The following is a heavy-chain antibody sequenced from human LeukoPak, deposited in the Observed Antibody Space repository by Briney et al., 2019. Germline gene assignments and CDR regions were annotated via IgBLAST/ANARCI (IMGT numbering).Heavy chain of an antibody. CDR2: IYYSGST. Sequence: SETLSLTCTVSGGSISSYYWSWIRQPPGKGLEWIGYIYYSGSTNYNPSLKSRVTISVDTSKNQFSLKLSSVTAADTAVYYCARCIGSSSFARWFDPWGQGTLVTVSS. D-gene: IGHD6-6*01. CDR3: ARCIGSSSFARWFDP. V-gene: IGHV4-59*01. CDR1: GGSISSYY. J-gene: IGHJ5*02.